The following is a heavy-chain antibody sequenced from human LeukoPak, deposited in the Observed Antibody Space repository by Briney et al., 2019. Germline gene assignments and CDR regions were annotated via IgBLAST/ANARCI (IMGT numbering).Heavy chain of an antibody. CDR1: GFTFSDYY. CDR3: ARGSQRVRSFDY. J-gene: IGHJ4*02. Sequence: GGSLRLSCAASGFTFSDYYMSWIRRAPGKGLEWVSYISSSSSYTNYADSVKGRFTISRDNAKKSLYLQMNSLRAEDTAVYYCARGSQRVRSFDYWGQGTLVTVSS. CDR2: ISSSSSYT. V-gene: IGHV3-11*05.